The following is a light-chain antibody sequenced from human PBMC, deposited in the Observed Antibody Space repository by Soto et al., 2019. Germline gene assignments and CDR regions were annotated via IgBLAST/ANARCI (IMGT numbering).Light chain of an antibody. CDR1: QSISSW. V-gene: IGKV1-5*03. CDR2: QAP. J-gene: IGKJ4*01. Sequence: DIQMTQSPSTLSASVGDRVTITCRASQSISSWLAWYQQKPGKAPKLLIYQAPSLESGVPSRFSGSGAGTEFTLTISSLQPDDFATYYCQQYHSYSTFGGGTKVAIK. CDR3: QQYHSYST.